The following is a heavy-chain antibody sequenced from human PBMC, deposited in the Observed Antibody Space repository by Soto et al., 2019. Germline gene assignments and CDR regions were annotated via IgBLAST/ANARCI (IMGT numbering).Heavy chain of an antibody. CDR3: ARSPSLVRYFEWVTNNKWFDP. J-gene: IGHJ5*02. CDR2: MNTNSGNT. V-gene: IGHV1-8*01. D-gene: IGHD3-9*01. Sequence: ASVKVSCKASGYTFTSYDINWVRQATGQGLEWMGWMNTNSGNTGYSQKFQGRVSMTRSTSISTAYMELSGLTSEDTAVYYCARSPSLVRYFEWVTNNKWFDPWGQGTLVTVSS. CDR1: GYTFTSYD.